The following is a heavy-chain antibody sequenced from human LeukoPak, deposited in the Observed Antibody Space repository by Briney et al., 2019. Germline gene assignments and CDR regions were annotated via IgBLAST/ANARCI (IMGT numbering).Heavy chain of an antibody. J-gene: IGHJ6*03. CDR1: GFTFSSYG. D-gene: IGHD2-21*01. Sequence: GGSLRLSCAASGFTFSSYGMHWVRQAPGKGLEWVASIRYDEIYKYYTDSVKGRFTISRDNSKNTLYLQMNSLRPEDTAVYYCARSYYSASGLHYYYYYMDVWGKGTTVTVSS. CDR2: IRYDEIYK. CDR3: ARSYYSASGLHYYYYYMDV. V-gene: IGHV3-30*02.